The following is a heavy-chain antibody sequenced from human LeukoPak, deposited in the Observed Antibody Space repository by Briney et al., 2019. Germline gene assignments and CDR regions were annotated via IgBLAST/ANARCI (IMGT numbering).Heavy chain of an antibody. Sequence: SETLSLTCAVYGGSFSGYYWSWIRQPPGKGLERIGEINHSGSTNYNPSLKSRVTISVDTSKNQFSLKLSSVTAADTAVYYCARGATRYYYDSSGFNWFDPWGQGTLVTVSS. CDR1: GGSFSGYY. CDR2: INHSGST. CDR3: ARGATRYYYDSSGFNWFDP. J-gene: IGHJ5*02. D-gene: IGHD3-22*01. V-gene: IGHV4-34*01.